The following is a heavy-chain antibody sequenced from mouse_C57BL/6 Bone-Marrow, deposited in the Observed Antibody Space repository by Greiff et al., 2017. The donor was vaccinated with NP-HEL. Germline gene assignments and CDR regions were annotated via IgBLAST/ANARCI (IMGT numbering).Heavy chain of an antibody. Sequence: VNVVESGPGLVQPSQSLSITCTVSGFSLTSYGVHWVRQSPGKGLEWLGVIWRGGSTDYNAAFMSRLSITKDNSKSQVFFKMNSLQADDTAIYYCAKAIYYDYAYWYFDVWGTGTTVTVSS. CDR3: AKAIYYDYAYWYFDV. J-gene: IGHJ1*03. CDR2: IWRGGST. V-gene: IGHV2-5*01. CDR1: GFSLTSYG. D-gene: IGHD2-4*01.